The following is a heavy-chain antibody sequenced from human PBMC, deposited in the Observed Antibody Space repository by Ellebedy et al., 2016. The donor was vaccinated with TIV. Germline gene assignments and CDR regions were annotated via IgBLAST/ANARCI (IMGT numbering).Heavy chain of an antibody. CDR3: ARQLDYGDQIFDY. J-gene: IGHJ4*02. V-gene: IGHV4-59*01. CDR2: IYYGGTT. D-gene: IGHD4-17*01. Sequence: MPSETLSLTCTVSGGSISSYYWTWIRQPPGKGLEWIGYIYYGGTTNYNPSLKSRVTISAKTSKNQFSLKLNSVTAADTAVYFCARQLDYGDQIFDYWGQGTLVTVSS. CDR1: GGSISSYY.